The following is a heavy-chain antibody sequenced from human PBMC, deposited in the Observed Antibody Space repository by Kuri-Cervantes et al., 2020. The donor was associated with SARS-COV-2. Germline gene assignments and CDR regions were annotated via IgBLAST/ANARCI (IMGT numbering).Heavy chain of an antibody. J-gene: IGHJ4*02. CDR1: GFTFSSYG. CDR2: IRYDGSDK. Sequence: GGSLRLSCAASGFTFSSYGMHWVRQAPGKGLEWVAFIRYDGSDKYYGDSVKGRFTVSRDNSKNTLYLQMNSLKTEDTAVYYCASPRNQYSSSSPFDYWGQGTLVTVSS. CDR3: ASPRNQYSSSSPFDY. V-gene: IGHV3-30*02. D-gene: IGHD6-6*01.